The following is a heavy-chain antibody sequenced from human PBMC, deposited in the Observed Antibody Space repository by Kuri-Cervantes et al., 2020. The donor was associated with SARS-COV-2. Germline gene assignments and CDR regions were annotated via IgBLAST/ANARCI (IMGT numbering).Heavy chain of an antibody. CDR1: GYSFKTYG. CDR3: ARFRVQLERRHPLSWFDP. J-gene: IGHJ5*02. D-gene: IGHD1-1*01. V-gene: IGHV1-18*04. Sequence: ASVKVSCKGSGYSFKTYGLSWVRQAPGQGLEWMGWISTYNGNTNFAQKFQDRVTLTTDTSTSTAYMELRSLRSDDTAVYYCARFRVQLERRHPLSWFDPWGQGTLVTVSS. CDR2: ISTYNGNT.